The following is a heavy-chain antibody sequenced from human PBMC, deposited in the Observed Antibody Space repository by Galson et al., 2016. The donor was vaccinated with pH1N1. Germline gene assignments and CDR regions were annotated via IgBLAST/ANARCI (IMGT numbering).Heavy chain of an antibody. CDR3: AKASDLSAYDLDYFDY. D-gene: IGHD5-12*01. J-gene: IGHJ4*02. CDR2: INPNRGDS. Sequence: SVKVSCKASGYTFTSFYIHWVRQAPGQGLEWMGRINPNRGDSNFAQKSQGRVAMTSDTSISTAYMELSSLRSDDTAFYYCAKASDLSAYDLDYFDYWGQGTLVTVSS. V-gene: IGHV1-2*06. CDR1: GYTFTSFY.